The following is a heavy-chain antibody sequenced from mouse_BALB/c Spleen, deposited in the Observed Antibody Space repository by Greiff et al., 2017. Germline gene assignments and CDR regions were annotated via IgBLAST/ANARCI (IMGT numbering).Heavy chain of an antibody. Sequence: EVQVVESGGGLVKPGGSLKLSCAASGFTFSSYAMSWVRQTPEKRLEWVASISSGGSTYYPDSVKGRFTISRDNARNILYLQMSSLRSEDTAMYYCAKSYYGSREDYFDYWGQGTTLTVSS. J-gene: IGHJ2*01. CDR3: AKSYYGSREDYFDY. D-gene: IGHD1-1*01. CDR1: GFTFSSYA. V-gene: IGHV5-6-5*01. CDR2: ISSGGST.